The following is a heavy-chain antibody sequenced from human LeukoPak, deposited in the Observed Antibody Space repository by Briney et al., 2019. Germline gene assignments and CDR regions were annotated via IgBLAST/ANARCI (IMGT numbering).Heavy chain of an antibody. J-gene: IGHJ4*02. CDR3: ARLSRLWYSSSWYFDY. V-gene: IGHV5-51*01. CDR1: GYSFTSYW. CDR2: IYPGDSDT. D-gene: IGHD6-13*01. Sequence: GESLKISCKGSGYSFTSYWIGWVRQMPGKGLEWKGIIYPGDSDTRYSPSFQGQVTISADKSISTAYLQWSSLKASDTAMYYCARLSRLWYSSSWYFDYWGQGTLVTVSS.